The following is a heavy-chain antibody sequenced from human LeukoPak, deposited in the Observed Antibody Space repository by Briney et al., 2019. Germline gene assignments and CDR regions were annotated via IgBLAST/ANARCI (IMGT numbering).Heavy chain of an antibody. V-gene: IGHV3-30*04. CDR2: ISDDGSNK. J-gene: IGHJ4*02. D-gene: IGHD5-12*01. CDR3: ASSRGYSDYDSDY. CDR1: GFTFITYA. Sequence: PGGSLRLSCAASGFTFITYAMHWVRQAPGKGLEWVAVISDDGSNKYYADSVKGRFTISRDNSKNTLYLQMNSLRPEDAAVYFCASSRGYSDYDSDYRGQGTLVTVSS.